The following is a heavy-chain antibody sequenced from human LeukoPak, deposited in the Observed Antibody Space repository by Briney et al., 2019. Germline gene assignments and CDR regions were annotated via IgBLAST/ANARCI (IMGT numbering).Heavy chain of an antibody. V-gene: IGHV3-74*01. CDR3: TRDMIRGVINY. CDR1: GFTFSNAW. Sequence: GGSLRLSCAASGFTFSNAWMSWVRQAPGKGLVWVSRINKDGSSTTNADSVKGRFTISRDNAKNRLYLQMNSLSAEDTAVYYWTRDMIRGVINYWGQGTLVTVSS. D-gene: IGHD3-10*01. CDR2: INKDGSST. J-gene: IGHJ4*02.